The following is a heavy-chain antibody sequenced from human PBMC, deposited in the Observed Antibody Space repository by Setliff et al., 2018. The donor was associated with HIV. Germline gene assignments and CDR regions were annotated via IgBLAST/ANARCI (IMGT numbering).Heavy chain of an antibody. D-gene: IGHD3-3*01. CDR1: GGSISGGGYY. CDR2: IYTSGST. CDR3: ASRRGGGFLAWPDPYFDY. Sequence: SETLSLTCTVSGGSISGGGYYWSWIRQPAGKGLEWIGHIYTSGSTNYNPSLKSRVIISIDTSKNQFSLKLFSVTAADTAVYYCASRRGGGFLAWPDPYFDYWGQGTLVTVSS. J-gene: IGHJ4*02. V-gene: IGHV4-61*09.